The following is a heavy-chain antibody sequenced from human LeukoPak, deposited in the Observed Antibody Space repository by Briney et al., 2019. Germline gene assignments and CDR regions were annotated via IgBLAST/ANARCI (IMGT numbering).Heavy chain of an antibody. CDR1: GFSLSPSGMC. CDR3: ARGRDSSGYYCNAFDI. V-gene: IGHV2-70*20. Sequence: SGPALVKPTQTLTLTCTFSGFSLSPSGMCVSWVRQPPGKALEWLALIDWDDDKYYSTSLKTRLTISKDTSKNQVVLTMTNMDPVDTATYYCARGRDSSGYYCNAFDIWGQGTMVTVSS. D-gene: IGHD3-22*01. CDR2: IDWDDDK. J-gene: IGHJ3*02.